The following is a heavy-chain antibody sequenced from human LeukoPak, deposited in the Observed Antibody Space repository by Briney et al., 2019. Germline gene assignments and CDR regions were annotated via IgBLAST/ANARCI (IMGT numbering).Heavy chain of an antibody. V-gene: IGHV3-7*03. Sequence: GGSLRLSSAASGFTVSSNYMSWVRQVPGRGPEWVANVNRDGSETYYLDSVKGRFTISKDNAKNSLYLQMNSLRAEDTALYHCARNNGMDVWGQGTTVIVSS. J-gene: IGHJ6*02. CDR1: GFTVSSNY. CDR3: ARNNGMDV. CDR2: VNRDGSET.